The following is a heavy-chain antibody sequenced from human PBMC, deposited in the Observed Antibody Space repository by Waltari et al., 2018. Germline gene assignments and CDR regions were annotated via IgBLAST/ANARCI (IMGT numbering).Heavy chain of an antibody. V-gene: IGHV4-30-4*08. CDR3: ARDEMEGITGTGY. D-gene: IGHD1-7*01. J-gene: IGHJ4*02. CDR2: IYYSGST. Sequence: QVQLQESGPGLVKPSQTLSLTCTLSGGSISSGDYYWHWIRQPPGKGLEWIGYIYYSGSTYYNPSLQSRVTISVDTSKNQFSLKLRSVTAADTAVYYCARDEMEGITGTGYWGQGTLVTVSS. CDR1: GGSISSGDYY.